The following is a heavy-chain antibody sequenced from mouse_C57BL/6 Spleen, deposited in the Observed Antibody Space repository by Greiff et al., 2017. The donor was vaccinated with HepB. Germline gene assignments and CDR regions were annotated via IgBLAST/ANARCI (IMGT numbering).Heavy chain of an antibody. Sequence: VQLKQSGPELVKPGASVKLSCKASGYTFTSYDINWVKQRPGQGLEWIGWIYPRDGSTKYNEKFKGKATLTVDTSSSTAYMELHSLTSEDSAVYFCARWGPYGSSYWFAYWGQGTLVTVSA. CDR1: GYTFTSYD. D-gene: IGHD1-1*01. CDR3: ARWGPYGSSYWFAY. CDR2: IYPRDGST. J-gene: IGHJ3*01. V-gene: IGHV1-85*01.